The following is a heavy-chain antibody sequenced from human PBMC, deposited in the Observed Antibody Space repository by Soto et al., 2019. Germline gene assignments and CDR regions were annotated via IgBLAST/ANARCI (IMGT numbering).Heavy chain of an antibody. CDR2: INPNSGGT. CDR1: GYTFTGYY. J-gene: IGHJ1*01. Sequence: ASVKVSCKASGYTFTGYYMHWVRQAPGQGLGWMGWINPNSGGTNYAQKFQGRVTVTRDTSISTAYMELSRLRSDDTAVYYCASDSSGWYAQYFQHWGQGTLVTVSS. CDR3: ASDSSGWYAQYFQH. V-gene: IGHV1-2*02. D-gene: IGHD6-19*01.